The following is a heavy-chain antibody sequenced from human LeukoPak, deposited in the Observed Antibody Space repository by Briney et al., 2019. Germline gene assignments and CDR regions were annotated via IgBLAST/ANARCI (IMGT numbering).Heavy chain of an antibody. CDR2: IYGGGST. V-gene: IGHV3-66*01. J-gene: IGHJ3*01. CDR3: SRANPIVTGYYYQDAFDF. CDR1: GFSASIKI. Sequence: GGSLRSCSVAPGFSASIKIVTGVRQAPGEGLEWVSVIYGGGSTNYADSVKGRVTISRDNSKNTVYLQMKSLSAEDTTVYYCSRANPIVTGYYYQDAFDFWGQGTMVTVSS. D-gene: IGHD3-9*01.